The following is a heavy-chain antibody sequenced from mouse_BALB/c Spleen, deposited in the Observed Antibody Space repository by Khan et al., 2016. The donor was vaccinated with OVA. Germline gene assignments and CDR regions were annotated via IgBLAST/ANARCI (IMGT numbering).Heavy chain of an antibody. J-gene: IGHJ4*01. CDR1: GFSLTNYG. CDR2: IWSDGST. D-gene: IGHD2-10*01. CDR3: ARQPYYHYNIMDY. Sequence: QVQLQQSGPGLAAPSQSLSITCTLSGFSLTNYGVHWVRQPPGKGLEWLVVIWSDGSTTYNSALQSGLTITKDNSQSQVFLKMNSLQTDDPAMYFCARQPYYHYNIMDYWGQGTSVTVSS. V-gene: IGHV2-6-1*01.